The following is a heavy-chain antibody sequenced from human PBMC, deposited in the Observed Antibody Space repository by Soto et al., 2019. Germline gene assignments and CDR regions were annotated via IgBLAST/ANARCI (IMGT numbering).Heavy chain of an antibody. Sequence: GGSLRLSCAASGFTFSSFSMNWVRQAPGKGLEWVSYITGSGETIFYADSVKGRFTISRDNAKNSLYVQMNSLGAEDTAVYYCARDRDLAFDYWGKGILVNVSS. D-gene: IGHD2-15*01. V-gene: IGHV3-48*01. CDR2: ITGSGETI. CDR1: GFTFSSFS. J-gene: IGHJ4*02. CDR3: ARDRDLAFDY.